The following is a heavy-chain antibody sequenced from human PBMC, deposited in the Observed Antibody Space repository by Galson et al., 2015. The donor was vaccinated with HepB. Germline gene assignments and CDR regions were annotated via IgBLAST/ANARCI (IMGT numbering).Heavy chain of an antibody. CDR3: AREGVTSSFFDY. J-gene: IGHJ4*02. D-gene: IGHD3-10*01. CDR1: GFIFSNNA. V-gene: IGHV3-64*01. CDR2: ISGNGGST. Sequence: SLRLSCAASGFIFSNNAMHWVRQAPGKGLEYVAAISGNGGSTYYANSVKGRFTISRENSKNTLYLQMGSLRPEDMAVYYCAREGVTSSFFDYWGRGTLVTVSS.